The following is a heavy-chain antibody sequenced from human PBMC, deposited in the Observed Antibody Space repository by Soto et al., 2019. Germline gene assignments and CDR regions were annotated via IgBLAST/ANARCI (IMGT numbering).Heavy chain of an antibody. J-gene: IGHJ4*02. CDR2: ISAYNGNT. CDR1: GYTFTSYG. V-gene: IGHV1-18*01. Sequence: QVQLVQSGAEVKKPGASVKVSCKASGYTFTSYGISWVRQAPGQGLEWMGWISAYNGNTNYAQKLQGRVTMTTDTSTSTAYMELRSLRXDDTAXYXCARDPVRGLPSPPDYFDYWGQGTLVTVSS. D-gene: IGHD3-10*01. CDR3: ARDPVRGLPSPPDYFDY.